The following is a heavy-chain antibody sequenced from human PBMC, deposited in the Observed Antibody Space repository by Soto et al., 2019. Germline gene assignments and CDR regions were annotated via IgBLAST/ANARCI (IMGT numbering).Heavy chain of an antibody. Sequence: QVQLQESGPGLVKPSETLSLTCTVSGGSISSYYWSWIRQPPGKGLEWIGYIYYSGSTNYNPSLTSRVTISVDTSKNQFSLKLSSVTAADTAVYYCARAVSYGENWFDPWGQGTLVTVSS. CDR2: IYYSGST. V-gene: IGHV4-59*01. CDR1: GGSISSYY. CDR3: ARAVSYGENWFDP. J-gene: IGHJ5*02. D-gene: IGHD4-17*01.